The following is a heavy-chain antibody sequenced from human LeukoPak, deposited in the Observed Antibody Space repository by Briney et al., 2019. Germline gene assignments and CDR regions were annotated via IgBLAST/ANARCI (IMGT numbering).Heavy chain of an antibody. J-gene: IGHJ2*01. Sequence: SQTLSLTCAISGDSVTSNSAAWNWIRQSPSRGLEWLGRTYYRSKWYNDYAVSVKSRITINPDTSKNQFSLQLNSVTPEDTAVYYCARGKWELLSHYWCFDLWGRGTLVTVSS. CDR1: GDSVTSNSAA. D-gene: IGHD1-26*01. V-gene: IGHV6-1*01. CDR2: TYYRSKWYN. CDR3: ARGKWELLSHYWCFDL.